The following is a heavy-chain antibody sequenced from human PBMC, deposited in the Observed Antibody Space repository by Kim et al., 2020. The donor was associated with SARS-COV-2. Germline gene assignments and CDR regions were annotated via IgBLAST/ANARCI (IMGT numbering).Heavy chain of an antibody. CDR1: GGSVSSGSYY. CDR2: IYYSGST. Sequence: SETLSLTCTVSGGSVSSGSYYWSWIRQPPGKGLEWIGYIYYSGSTNYNPSLKSRVTISVDTSKNQFSLKLSSVTAADTAVYYCARGLVGATSNGFDPWG. J-gene: IGHJ5*02. D-gene: IGHD1-26*01. CDR3: ARGLVGATSNGFDP. V-gene: IGHV4-61*01.